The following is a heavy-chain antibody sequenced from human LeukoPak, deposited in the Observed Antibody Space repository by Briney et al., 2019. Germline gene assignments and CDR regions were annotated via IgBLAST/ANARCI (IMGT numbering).Heavy chain of an antibody. CDR1: GFTFSRHW. D-gene: IGHD2-8*02. V-gene: IGHV3-7*01. J-gene: IGHJ4*02. Sequence: GSLRLSCATSGFTFSRHWMSWVRQAPGKGPEWVANIKQDGSERYYVHSVKGRFTISRDNAKNSLYLQMNSLRAEDTAVYYCARDGGHSTDLDYWGQGIPVTVSS. CDR2: IKQDGSER. CDR3: ARDGGHSTDLDY.